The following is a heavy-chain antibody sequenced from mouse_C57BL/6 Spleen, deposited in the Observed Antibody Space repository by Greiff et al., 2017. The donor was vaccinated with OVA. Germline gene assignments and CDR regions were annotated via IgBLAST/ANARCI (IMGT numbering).Heavy chain of an antibody. CDR2: ISSGSSTI. D-gene: IGHD1-1*01. Sequence: EVKVVESGGGLVKPGGSLKLSCAASGFTFSDYGMHWVRQAPEKGLEWVAYISSGSSTIYYADTVKGRFTISRDNAKNTLFLQMTSLRSEDTAMYYCARPYYYGSSYTWFAYWGQGTLVTVSA. V-gene: IGHV5-17*01. CDR1: GFTFSDYG. J-gene: IGHJ3*01. CDR3: ARPYYYGSSYTWFAY.